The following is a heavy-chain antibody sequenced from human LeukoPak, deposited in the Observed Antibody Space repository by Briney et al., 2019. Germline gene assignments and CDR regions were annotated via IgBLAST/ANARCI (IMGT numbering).Heavy chain of an antibody. CDR3: ARDLSSTSNWEFDY. CDR1: GYSFAGYF. D-gene: IGHD1-26*01. V-gene: IGHV1-2*06. CDR2: INPNSGGT. Sequence: ASVKVSCKPSGYSFAGYFIHWVRQAPGRGLQWMGRINPNSGGTEYEQSFQGRVTMTRDTSISTAYVEVSTLISDDTAVYYCARDLSSTSNWEFDYWGQGTLVTVSS. J-gene: IGHJ4*02.